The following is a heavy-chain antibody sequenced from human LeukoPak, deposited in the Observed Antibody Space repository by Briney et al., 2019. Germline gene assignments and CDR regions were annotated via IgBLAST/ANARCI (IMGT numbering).Heavy chain of an antibody. V-gene: IGHV4-61*02. CDR2: IYTSGST. CDR3: ARDVVRGVMSHWFDP. Sequence: PSETLSLTCTVSGGSISSGSYYWSWIRQPAGKGLEWIGRIYTSGSTNYNPSLKSRVTISVDTSKNQFSLKLSSVTAADTAVYYCARDVVRGVMSHWFDPWGQGTLVTVSS. D-gene: IGHD3-10*01. J-gene: IGHJ5*02. CDR1: GGSISSGSYY.